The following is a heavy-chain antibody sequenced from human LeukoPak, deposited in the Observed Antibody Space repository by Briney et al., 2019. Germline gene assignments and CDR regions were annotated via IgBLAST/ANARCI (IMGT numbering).Heavy chain of an antibody. Sequence: GASVKVSCKTSGYTFTSYGINWVRQAPGQGLEWMGWMNPNSGNTGYAQKFQGRVTMTRNTSISTAYMELSSLRSDDTAVYYCARWSGGSDWLYHYGMDVWGQGTTVTVSS. V-gene: IGHV1-8*01. CDR2: MNPNSGNT. J-gene: IGHJ6*02. CDR1: GYTFTSYG. D-gene: IGHD6-19*01. CDR3: ARWSGGSDWLYHYGMDV.